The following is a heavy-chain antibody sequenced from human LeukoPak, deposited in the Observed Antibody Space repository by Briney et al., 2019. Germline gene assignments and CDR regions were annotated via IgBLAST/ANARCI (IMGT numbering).Heavy chain of an antibody. V-gene: IGHV1-24*01. D-gene: IGHD2-2*01. CDR3: ATGPMPAAYFDY. J-gene: IGHJ4*02. CDR2: FDPEDGET. Sequence: ASVKDSCKVSGYTLTELSIHWVRQAPGKGLEWMGGFDPEDGETIYAQKFQGRVTMTEDTSTDTAYMELSSLRSEDTAVYYCATGPMPAAYFDYWGQGTLVTVSS. CDR1: GYTLTELS.